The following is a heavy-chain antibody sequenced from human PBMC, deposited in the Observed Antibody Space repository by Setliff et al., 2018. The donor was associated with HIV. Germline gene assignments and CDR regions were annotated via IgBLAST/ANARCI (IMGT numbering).Heavy chain of an antibody. CDR3: ARGSPYSSSSCFDY. D-gene: IGHD6-13*01. CDR2: IYYSGST. J-gene: IGHJ4*02. CDR1: GGSISSHY. Sequence: KPSETLSLTCTVSGGSISSHYWSWIRQPPGKGLEWIGSIYYSGSTNYNPSLKSRVTISVDTSKNQFSLKLSSVTAADTAVYYCARGSPYSSSSCFDYWGQGTLVTVSS. V-gene: IGHV4-59*11.